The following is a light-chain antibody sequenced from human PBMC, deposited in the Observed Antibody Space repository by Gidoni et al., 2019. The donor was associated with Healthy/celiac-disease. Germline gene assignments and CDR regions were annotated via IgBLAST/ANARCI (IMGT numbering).Light chain of an antibody. Sequence: DIQMTQSPSTLSASVGDRVTINCRASQSISSWLAWYQQKPGKAPKLLIYDASSLESGVPSRFSGSGSGTEFTLTISSLQPDDFATYYCQQYNSPVFTFGPGTKVDIK. V-gene: IGKV1-5*01. CDR3: QQYNSPVFT. J-gene: IGKJ3*01. CDR1: QSISSW. CDR2: DAS.